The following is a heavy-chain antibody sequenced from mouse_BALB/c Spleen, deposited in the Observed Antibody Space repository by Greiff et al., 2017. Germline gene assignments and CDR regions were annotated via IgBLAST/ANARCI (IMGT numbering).Heavy chain of an antibody. J-gene: IGHJ1*01. CDR3: ARQRDYGYPYWYFDV. D-gene: IGHD2-2*01. CDR2: ISSGGGST. V-gene: IGHV5-12-1*01. Sequence: EVQGVESGGGLVKPGGSLKLSCAASGFAFSSYDMSWVRQTPEKRLEWVAYISSGGGSTYYPDTVKGRLTISRDNAKNTLYLQMSSLKSEDTAMYYCARQRDYGYPYWYFDVWGAGTTVTVSS. CDR1: GFAFSSYD.